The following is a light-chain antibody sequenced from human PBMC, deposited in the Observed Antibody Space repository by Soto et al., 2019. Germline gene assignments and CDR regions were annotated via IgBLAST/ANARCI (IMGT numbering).Light chain of an antibody. Sequence: EIVMTQSPATLSVSPGERVTLSCRASQSGPNNVDWYQQKPGQAPRLLIDLASPRAPFSPAMFSGRGSVTEFTLTSSSLQSAAFAVYSCPHYTNGTITFGRGTRLEIK. V-gene: IGKV3-15*01. J-gene: IGKJ5*01. CDR2: LAS. CDR3: PHYTNGTIT. CDR1: QSGPNN.